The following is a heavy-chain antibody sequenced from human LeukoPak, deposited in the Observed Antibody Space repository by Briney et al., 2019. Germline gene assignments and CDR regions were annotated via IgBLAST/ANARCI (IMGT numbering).Heavy chain of an antibody. CDR3: ARGRYCSADICSGGDAFDL. D-gene: IGHD2-15*01. Sequence: SGTLSLTCTVSGVSISSYYGSWIRQPAGEGLEWIGRVYARGNTNYSPSLKSRVTMSVDTSKSQFSLRLRSVGAADTAVYYCARGRYCSADICSGGDAFDLWGQGTLVSVSS. V-gene: IGHV4-4*07. CDR1: GVSISSYY. CDR2: VYARGNT. J-gene: IGHJ3*01.